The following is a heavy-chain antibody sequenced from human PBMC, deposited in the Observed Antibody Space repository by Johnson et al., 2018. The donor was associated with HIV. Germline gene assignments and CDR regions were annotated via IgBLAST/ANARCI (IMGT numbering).Heavy chain of an antibody. J-gene: IGHJ3*02. D-gene: IGHD6-13*01. V-gene: IGHV3-30-3*01. CDR1: GFTFSSYA. CDR2: ISYDGSNQ. CDR3: ARASLGAAPGILSAFDI. Sequence: QLVESGGGVVQPGRSLRLSCAASGFTFSSYAMHWVRQAPGKGLEWVAVISYDGSNQYFADSVKGRFTISRDTSKNTVYLQMNSLRAEDMAVYYCARASLGAAPGILSAFDIGGQGTVVTVSS.